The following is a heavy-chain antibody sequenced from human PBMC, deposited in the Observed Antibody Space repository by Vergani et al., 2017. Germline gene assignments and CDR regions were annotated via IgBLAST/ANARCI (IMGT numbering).Heavy chain of an antibody. CDR3: ARARWATGYYYYGMDV. CDR2: INHSGST. CDR1: GGSFSGYY. V-gene: IGHV4-34*09. Sequence: QVVLQESGPGLVKASQTLSLTCAVYGGSFSGYYWSWIRQPPGKGLEWIGEINHSGSTNYNPSLKSRVTISVDTSKNQFSLKLSYVTAADTAVYYCARARWATGYYYYGMDVWGQGTTVTVSS. J-gene: IGHJ6*02. D-gene: IGHD5-12*01.